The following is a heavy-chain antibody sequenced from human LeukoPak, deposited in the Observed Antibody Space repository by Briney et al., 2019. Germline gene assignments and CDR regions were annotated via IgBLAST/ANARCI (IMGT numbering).Heavy chain of an antibody. CDR1: GCIFTSYW. V-gene: IGHV5-51*01. CDR2: IYPGDSDT. Sequence: GESLKIYCKGSGCIFTSYWIGWVRQMPGKGLEWMGVIYPGDSDTRYSPSFQGQVTISADKSISTAYLQWSSLKASDTAMYYCARHWRKVWFGELLKGFVFDYWGQGTLVTVSS. CDR3: ARHWRKVWFGELLKGFVFDY. J-gene: IGHJ4*02. D-gene: IGHD3-10*01.